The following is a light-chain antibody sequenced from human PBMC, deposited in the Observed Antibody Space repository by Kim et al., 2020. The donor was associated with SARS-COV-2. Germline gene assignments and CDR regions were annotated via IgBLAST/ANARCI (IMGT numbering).Light chain of an antibody. J-gene: IGLJ2*01. CDR2: YDS. CDR1: NIGRKS. Sequence: SYELTQPPSVSVAPGKTARITCGGNNIGRKSIHWYQHKPGQAPVLVIYYDSDRPPGVSERFSASNSGNTATLAISSVEPEDEADYYCQVWENTLRTFGGGTQLTVL. CDR3: QVWENTLRT. V-gene: IGLV3-21*01.